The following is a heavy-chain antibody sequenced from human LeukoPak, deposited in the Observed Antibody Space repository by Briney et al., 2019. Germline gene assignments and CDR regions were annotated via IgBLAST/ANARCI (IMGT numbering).Heavy chain of an antibody. V-gene: IGHV4-39*07. CDR3: ARADMIGAFDI. Sequence: PSETLSLTCTVSGGSISSSSYYWGWIRQPPGKGLEWIGSIYHSGSTYYNPSLKSRVTISVDTSKNQFSLKLSSVTAADTAVYYCARADMIGAFDIWGQGTMVTVSS. D-gene: IGHD3-22*01. J-gene: IGHJ3*02. CDR1: GGSISSSSYY. CDR2: IYHSGST.